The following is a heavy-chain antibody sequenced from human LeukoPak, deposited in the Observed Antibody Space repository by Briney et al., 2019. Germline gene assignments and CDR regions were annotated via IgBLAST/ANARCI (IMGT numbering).Heavy chain of an antibody. V-gene: IGHV3-23*01. CDR2: IGGSGDST. CDR3: AKGGTSCFSPCDC. CDR1: GFTFSMYA. J-gene: IGHJ4*02. Sequence: PGGSLRLSCAASGFTFSMYAMSWVRQAPGKGLEWVSVIGGSGDSTYYADSVKGRFTISRDNSKNTLYLQMNSLRAEDTAVYYCAKGGTSCFSPCDCWGQGSLVTVSS. D-gene: IGHD2-2*01.